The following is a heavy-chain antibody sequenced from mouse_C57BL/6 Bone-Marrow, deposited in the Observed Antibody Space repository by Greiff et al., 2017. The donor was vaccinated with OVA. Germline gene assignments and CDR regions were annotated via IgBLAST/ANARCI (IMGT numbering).Heavy chain of an antibody. V-gene: IGHV3-3*01. CDR1: GFSINSDCY. CDR3: ARGTTVVATDYAMDY. Sequence: VQLKQSGPSLVRPSQTLSLTCTVTGFSINSDCYWIWIRQFPGNKLEYIGYTFYSGITYYNPSLESRTYITRDTSKNQFSLKLSSVTTEDTATYYCARGTTVVATDYAMDYWGQGTSVTVSS. CDR2: TFYSGIT. D-gene: IGHD1-1*01. J-gene: IGHJ4*01.